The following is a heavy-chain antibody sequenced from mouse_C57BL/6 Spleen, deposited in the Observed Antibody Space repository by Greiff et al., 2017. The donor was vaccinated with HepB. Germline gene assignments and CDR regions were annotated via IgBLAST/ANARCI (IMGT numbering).Heavy chain of an antibody. V-gene: IGHV1-76*01. CDR2: IYPGSGNT. J-gene: IGHJ2*01. D-gene: IGHD2-3*01. CDR1: GYTFTDYY. Sequence: VQWVESGAELVRPGASVKLSCKASGYTFTDYYINWVKQRPGQGLEWIARIYPGSGNTYYNEKFKGKATLTAEKSSSTAYMQLSSLTSEDSAVYFCARRDGYQGFDYWGQGTTLTVSS. CDR3: ARRDGYQGFDY.